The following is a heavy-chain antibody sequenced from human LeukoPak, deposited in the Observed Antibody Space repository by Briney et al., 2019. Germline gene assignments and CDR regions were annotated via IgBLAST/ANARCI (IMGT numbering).Heavy chain of an antibody. V-gene: IGHV3-30*18. CDR2: ISYDGSNK. CDR1: GFTFSSYG. D-gene: IGHD4-23*01. Sequence: PGGSLRLSCAASGFTFSSYGMHWVRQAPSKGLEWVAVISYDGSNKYYADSVKGRFTISRDNSKNTLYLQMNSLRAEDTAVYYCAKNARETVVTVLDYWGQGTLVTVSS. J-gene: IGHJ4*02. CDR3: AKNARETVVTVLDY.